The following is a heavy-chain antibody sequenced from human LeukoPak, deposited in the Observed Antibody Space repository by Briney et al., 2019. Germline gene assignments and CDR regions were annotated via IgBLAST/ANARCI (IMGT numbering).Heavy chain of an antibody. CDR1: GGSISSGGYS. V-gene: IGHV4-30-2*01. D-gene: IGHD2-21*02. J-gene: IGHJ4*02. CDR2: IYHSGST. Sequence: SETLSLTCAVSGGSISSGGYSWSWIRQPPGKGLEWIGYIYHSGSTYYNPSLKSRVTISVDRSKNQFSLKLSSVTAADTAVYYCARGSDGGNFHFDYWGQGTLVTVSS. CDR3: ARGSDGGNFHFDY.